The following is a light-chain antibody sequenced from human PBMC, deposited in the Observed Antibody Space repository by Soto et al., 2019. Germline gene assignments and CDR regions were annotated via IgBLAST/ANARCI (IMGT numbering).Light chain of an antibody. Sequence: DIQMTQSPSSLSASVGDRVTITCRASQSISTYLTWYQQKPRKAPKLLIYDASRLQSGVPSRFSGSGSGTNFTLTIGNLQPEDFATYYCQQSYSTPRITFGPGTKVDIK. J-gene: IGKJ3*01. CDR3: QQSYSTPRIT. CDR2: DAS. V-gene: IGKV1-39*01. CDR1: QSISTY.